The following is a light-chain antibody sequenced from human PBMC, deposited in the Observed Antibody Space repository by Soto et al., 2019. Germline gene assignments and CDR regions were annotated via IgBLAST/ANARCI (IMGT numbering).Light chain of an antibody. CDR3: LQSTSFPIT. J-gene: IGKJ5*01. Sequence: DIQMTQSPSSVSASVGDRVTITCRASQGISSWLAWYQQTPGKAPKLLIYAASRLQSGVPSRFSCSGSGTVFTLTISSLQPEDFATYYCLQSTSFPITFGQGTRLEIK. CDR2: AAS. V-gene: IGKV1-12*01. CDR1: QGISSW.